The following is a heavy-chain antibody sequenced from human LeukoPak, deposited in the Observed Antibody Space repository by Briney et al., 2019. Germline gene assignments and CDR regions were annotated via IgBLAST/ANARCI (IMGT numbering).Heavy chain of an antibody. CDR2: ISANGADK. CDR1: RFTFSTYA. Sequence: GGSLRLSCAVSRFTFSTYAMSWVRQAPGQGLEWVSAISANGADKYYADSVKGRFTISRDNSKNTLLLQMTSLRVEDTAVYYCANYRKPQGLDYWGQGTLVTVSS. CDR3: ANYRKPQGLDY. J-gene: IGHJ4*02. D-gene: IGHD1-14*01. V-gene: IGHV3-23*01.